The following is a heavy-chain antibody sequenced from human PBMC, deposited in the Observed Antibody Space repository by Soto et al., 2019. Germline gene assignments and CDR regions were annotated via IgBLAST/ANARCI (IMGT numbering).Heavy chain of an antibody. V-gene: IGHV3-23*01. CDR3: AKGRAYGDYGGADY. Sequence: EVLLLESGGDLVQPGGSLRLSCAASGFSFSTYAMNWVRQAPGKGLEWVSSISGSGGTTYYADSVKGQFTISRDNSKNTLDPQMNSLRAEDTAVYYCAKGRAYGDYGGADYWGQGTLVTVSS. D-gene: IGHD4-17*01. CDR1: GFSFSTYA. J-gene: IGHJ4*02. CDR2: ISGSGGTT.